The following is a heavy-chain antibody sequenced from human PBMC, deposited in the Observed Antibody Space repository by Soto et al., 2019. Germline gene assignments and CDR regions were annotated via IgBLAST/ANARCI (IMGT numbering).Heavy chain of an antibody. Sequence: QITLKESGPTLVKPTQTLTLTCTFSGFSLSTSGVGVGWIRQPPGKALEWLALIYWDDDKRYSPSLKSRLTITKDTSKNQVVLTMINMDPVDTATYYCARANRVSRFDYWGQGTLVTVSS. CDR1: GFSLSTSGVG. CDR3: ARANRVSRFDY. V-gene: IGHV2-5*02. CDR2: IYWDDDK. J-gene: IGHJ4*02. D-gene: IGHD3-22*01.